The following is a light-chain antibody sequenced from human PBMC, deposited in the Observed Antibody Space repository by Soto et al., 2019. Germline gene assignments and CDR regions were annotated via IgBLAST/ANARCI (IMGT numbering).Light chain of an antibody. CDR1: QTVSSY. J-gene: IGKJ5*01. Sequence: DIQMTQSPSSLSASVGDRVNITCRASQTVSSYLNWYQQKPGTVPKLLIYDASNLETGVPSRFSGSGSGTDFTFTISSLQPEDIATYYCQQYSHLITFGQGTRMEIK. V-gene: IGKV1-33*01. CDR2: DAS. CDR3: QQYSHLIT.